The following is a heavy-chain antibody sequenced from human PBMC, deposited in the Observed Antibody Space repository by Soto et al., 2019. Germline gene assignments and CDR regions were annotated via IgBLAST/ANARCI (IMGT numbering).Heavy chain of an antibody. CDR2: IYWVANK. D-gene: IGHD4-17*01. CDR3: VYRDFGDYFFQF. J-gene: IGHJ4*02. Sequence: QITLKESGPTLVKPTQTLTLTCTFSGFSLTTQGVHVGWIRQPPGKALEWLALIYWVANKVYSPSLKNRLTITKDTSKSQVVLTLATVDPVDTATYYCVYRDFGDYFFQFWGQGILVNVSS. CDR1: GFSLTTQGVH. V-gene: IGHV2-5*02.